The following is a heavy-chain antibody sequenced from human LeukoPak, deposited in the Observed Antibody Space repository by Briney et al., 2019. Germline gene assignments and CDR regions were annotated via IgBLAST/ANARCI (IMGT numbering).Heavy chain of an antibody. CDR3: ARVPLGQQLVLDPVDY. J-gene: IGHJ4*02. V-gene: IGHV3-20*04. Sequence: GGSLRLSCAASGFTFDDYGMSWVRQTPGKGLEWVSGINWNGGSTGYADSVKGRFTISRDNAKNSLYLQMNSLRAEDTALYYCARVPLGQQLVLDPVDYWGQGTLVTVSS. CDR2: INWNGGST. D-gene: IGHD6-13*01. CDR1: GFTFDDYG.